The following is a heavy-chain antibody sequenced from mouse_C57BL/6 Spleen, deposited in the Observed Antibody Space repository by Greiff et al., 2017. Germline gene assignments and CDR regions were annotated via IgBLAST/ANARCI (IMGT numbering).Heavy chain of an antibody. J-gene: IGHJ2*01. Sequence: QVQLQQSGPELVKPGASVKISCKASGYAFSSSWMHWVKQRPGKGLEWIGRIYPGDGDTNYNGKFKGKATLTADKSSSTAYMQLSSLTSEDSAVYFCARPTVVEGDYFDYWGQGTTLTVSS. V-gene: IGHV1-82*01. CDR2: IYPGDGDT. CDR3: ARPTVVEGDYFDY. D-gene: IGHD1-1*01. CDR1: GYAFSSSW.